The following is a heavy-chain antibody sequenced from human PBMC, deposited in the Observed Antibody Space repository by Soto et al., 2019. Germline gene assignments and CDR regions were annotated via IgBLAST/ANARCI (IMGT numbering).Heavy chain of an antibody. CDR3: GGLRNSGGVDY. V-gene: IGHV4-30-4*01. Sequence: SETLSLTCTVSGGSISSGDYYWSWIRQPPGKGLEWIGYIYYSGSTYYNPSLKSRVTISVDTSKNQFSLKLSSVTAADTAVYYCGGLRNSGGVDYWGQGTLVTVSS. D-gene: IGHD2-21*01. CDR2: IYYSGST. CDR1: GGSISSGDYY. J-gene: IGHJ4*02.